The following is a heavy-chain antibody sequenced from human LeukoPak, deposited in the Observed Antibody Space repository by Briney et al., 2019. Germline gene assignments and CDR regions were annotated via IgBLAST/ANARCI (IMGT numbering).Heavy chain of an antibody. Sequence: PGGSLRLSCAASGFTFSSYAMHWVRQAPGKGLEWVAVISYDGSNKYYADSVKGRFTISRDNAKNSLYLQMNSLRAEDTAVYYCARGAAALYMDVWGKGTTVTVSS. V-gene: IGHV3-30*04. J-gene: IGHJ6*03. CDR1: GFTFSSYA. CDR3: ARGAAALYMDV. CDR2: ISYDGSNK. D-gene: IGHD6-13*01.